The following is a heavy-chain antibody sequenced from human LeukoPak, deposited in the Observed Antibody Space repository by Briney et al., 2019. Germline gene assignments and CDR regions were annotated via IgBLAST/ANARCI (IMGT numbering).Heavy chain of an antibody. CDR2: MNPNSGNT. CDR3: ARGYSLARKWAFGY. V-gene: IGHV1-8*01. J-gene: IGHJ4*02. D-gene: IGHD1-26*01. Sequence: GASVKVSCKASGYTFTSYDINWVRQATGQGLEWMGWMNPNSGNTGYAQKFQGRVTMTRNTSISTAYMELSSLRSEDTAVYYCARGYSLARKWAFGYWGQGTLVTVSS. CDR1: GYTFTSYD.